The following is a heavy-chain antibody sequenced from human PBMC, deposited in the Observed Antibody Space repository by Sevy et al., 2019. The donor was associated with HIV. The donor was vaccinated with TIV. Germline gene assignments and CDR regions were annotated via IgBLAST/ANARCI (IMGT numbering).Heavy chain of an antibody. D-gene: IGHD1-1*01. CDR1: GGTFSNYG. Sequence: ASVKVSCKASGGTFSNYGFHWVRQAPGQGLEWMGGIIPIFNTPHYPQQFQGRVTITADASTSTVYMELSSLTSDYTAVYFCATSGTTGTTSHFDYWGLGTLVTVSS. CDR2: IIPIFNTP. V-gene: IGHV1-69*13. J-gene: IGHJ4*02. CDR3: ATSGTTGTTSHFDY.